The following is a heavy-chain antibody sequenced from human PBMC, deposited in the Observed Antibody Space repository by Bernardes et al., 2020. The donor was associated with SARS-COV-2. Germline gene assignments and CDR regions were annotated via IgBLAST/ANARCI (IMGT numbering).Heavy chain of an antibody. D-gene: IGHD3-22*01. CDR2: INAGNGNT. CDR1: GYTFTSYA. Sequence: ASMKVSCKASGYTFTSYAMHWVRQAPGQRLEWMGWINAGNGNTKYSQKFQGRVTITRDTSASTAYMELSSLRSEDTAVYYCARERVITMIVVVTERYFDYWGQGTLVTVSS. V-gene: IGHV1-3*01. J-gene: IGHJ4*02. CDR3: ARERVITMIVVVTERYFDY.